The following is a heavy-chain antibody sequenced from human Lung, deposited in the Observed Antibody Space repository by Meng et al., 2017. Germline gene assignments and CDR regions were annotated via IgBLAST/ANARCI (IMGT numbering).Heavy chain of an antibody. Sequence: QVQLQPWGAGLLKSSGTLSLTCVVSGGSFSDYYWSWIRQPPGKGLEWIGEINHSGSTNYNPSLESRATISVDTSQNNLSLKLSSVTAADSAVYYCARGPTTMAHDFDYWGQGTLVTVSS. V-gene: IGHV4-34*01. CDR2: INHSGST. D-gene: IGHD4-11*01. CDR1: GGSFSDYY. CDR3: ARGPTTMAHDFDY. J-gene: IGHJ4*02.